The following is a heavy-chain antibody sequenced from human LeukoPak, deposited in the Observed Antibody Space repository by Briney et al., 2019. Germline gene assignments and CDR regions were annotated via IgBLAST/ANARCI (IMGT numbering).Heavy chain of an antibody. D-gene: IGHD3-3*01. CDR2: IYSGGRT. V-gene: IGHV3-66*01. J-gene: IGHJ4*02. Sequence: GGSLRLSCAASGFTLSSKYMSWVGQAPGKGVEGVSVIYSGGRTYYTDCVTGGFTISRDNSNNTLYLQMNSLRAEDTAVYYCARDPPLGYDFWSGYQGGDYWGQGTLVTVSS. CDR3: ARDPPLGYDFWSGYQGGDY. CDR1: GFTLSSKY.